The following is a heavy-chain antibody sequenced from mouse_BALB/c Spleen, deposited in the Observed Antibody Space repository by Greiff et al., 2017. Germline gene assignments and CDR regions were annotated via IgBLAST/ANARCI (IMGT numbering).Heavy chain of an antibody. CDR1: GFSLTSYG. V-gene: IGHV2-9*02. CDR3: ARDPSWYFDV. CDR2: IWAGGST. J-gene: IGHJ1*01. Sequence: QVQLKESGPGLVAPSQSLSITCTVSGFSLTSYGVHWVRQPPGKGLEWLGVIWAGGSTNYNSALMSRLSISKDNSKSQVFLKMNSLQTDDTAMYYCARDPSWYFDVWGAGTTVTVSA.